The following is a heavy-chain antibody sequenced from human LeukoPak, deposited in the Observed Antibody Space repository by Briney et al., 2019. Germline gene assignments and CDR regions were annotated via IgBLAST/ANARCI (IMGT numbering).Heavy chain of an antibody. Sequence: GASVKVSCKASGYTFSNYAMHWVRQAPGQRLEWMGWINVGNDNTKYSQNFQGRVTITRDTSASTVYMELSDLRSEDTAVYYCARGFGDYWGQGTLVTVSS. CDR3: ARGFGDY. CDR2: INVGNDNT. V-gene: IGHV1-3*01. J-gene: IGHJ4*02. D-gene: IGHD3-16*01. CDR1: GYTFSNYA.